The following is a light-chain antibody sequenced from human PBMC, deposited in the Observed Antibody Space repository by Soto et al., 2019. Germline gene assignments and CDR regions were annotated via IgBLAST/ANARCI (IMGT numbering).Light chain of an antibody. V-gene: IGKV2-28*01. CDR3: MQALQTRT. Sequence: EIVMTQSPLSLPVTPGEPASISCTSSQSLLHSNGYNYLDWYLQKPGQSPQLLIYLGSNRASGVPDRFSGSGSGTDFTLRISRVEAEDIGVYYCMQALQTRTFGQGTKVDIK. CDR1: QSLLHSNGYNY. J-gene: IGKJ1*01. CDR2: LGS.